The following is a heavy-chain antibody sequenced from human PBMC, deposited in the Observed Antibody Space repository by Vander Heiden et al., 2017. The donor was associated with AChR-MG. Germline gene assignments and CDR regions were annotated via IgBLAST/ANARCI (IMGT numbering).Heavy chain of an antibody. V-gene: IGHV4-39*01. CDR1: GGSLLRSSYY. CDR3: AGQSYRNWAHYSNYYWLVG. D-gene: IGHD2-2*01. CDR2: TDSSDVT. J-gene: IGHJ6*01. Sequence: HLQLQDSAPGLATSSETLSVSCSVSGGSLLRSSYYWGWIHPSPGKALDCIGRTDSSDVTFYILSVRSRVTISTDTSKKQVYLKIHSATAADTAVYYCAGQSYRNWAHYSNYYWLVGWGNRTTVPGSS.